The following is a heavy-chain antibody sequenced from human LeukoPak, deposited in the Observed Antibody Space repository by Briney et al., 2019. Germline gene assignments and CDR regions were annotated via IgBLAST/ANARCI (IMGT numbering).Heavy chain of an antibody. CDR3: ARRGCIGGTCYGY. D-gene: IGHD2-15*01. Sequence: GESLKISCKGSGYRFSNDWIGRVRQMPGKGLEWMGIIYTADSDTKYSPSFQGQVTISADKYISTAYLQWNSLGASDTAMYYCARRGCIGGTCYGYWGQGTLVTVSS. CDR1: GYRFSNDW. V-gene: IGHV5-51*01. J-gene: IGHJ4*02. CDR2: IYTADSDT.